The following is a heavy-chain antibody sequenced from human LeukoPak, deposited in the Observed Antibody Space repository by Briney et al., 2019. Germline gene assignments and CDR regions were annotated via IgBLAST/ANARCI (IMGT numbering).Heavy chain of an antibody. Sequence: SVKVSRKASGGTFSSYAISWVRQAPGQGLEWMGRIIPILGIANYAQKFQGRVTITADKSTSTAYMELSSLRSEDTAVYYCASLSTLVPFWGQGTLVTVSS. CDR3: ASLSTLVPF. CDR1: GGTFSSYA. CDR2: IIPILGIA. D-gene: IGHD6-13*01. J-gene: IGHJ4*02. V-gene: IGHV1-69*04.